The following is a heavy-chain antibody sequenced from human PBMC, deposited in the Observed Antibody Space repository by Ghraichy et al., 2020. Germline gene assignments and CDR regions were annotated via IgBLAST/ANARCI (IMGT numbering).Heavy chain of an antibody. Sequence: GGSLRLSCAASGFTFSDYFMNWIRQAPGKGLEWVSYISSSGSTIYYADSVKGRFTISRDNAKNSLYLQMNSLRAEDTAVYYCSRVSEGENYFHYWGQGTLVTVSS. CDR1: GFTFSDYF. D-gene: IGHD3-16*01. CDR2: ISSSGSTI. CDR3: SRVSEGENYFHY. J-gene: IGHJ4*02. V-gene: IGHV3-11*01.